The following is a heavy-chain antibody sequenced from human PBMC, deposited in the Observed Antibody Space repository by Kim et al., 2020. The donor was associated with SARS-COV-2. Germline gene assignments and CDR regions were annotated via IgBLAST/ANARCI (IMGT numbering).Heavy chain of an antibody. V-gene: IGHV1-18*01. J-gene: IGHJ4*02. CDR2: ISAYNGNT. Sequence: ASVKVSCKASGYTFTSYGISWVRQAPGQGLEWMGWISAYNGNTNYAQKLQGRVTMTTDTSTSTAYMELRSLRSDDTAVYYCASMEEYYYDSSGYFGSHWGQGTLVTVSS. D-gene: IGHD3-22*01. CDR3: ASMEEYYYDSSGYFGSH. CDR1: GYTFTSYG.